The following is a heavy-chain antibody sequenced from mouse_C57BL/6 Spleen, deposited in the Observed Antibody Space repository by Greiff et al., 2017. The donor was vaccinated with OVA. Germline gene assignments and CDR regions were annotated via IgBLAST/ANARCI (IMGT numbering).Heavy chain of an antibody. V-gene: IGHV1-15*01. Sequence: VKLVESGAELVRPGASVTLSCKASGYTFTDYEMHWVKQTPVHGLEWIGAIDPETGGTAYNQKFKGKAILTADKSSSTAYMELRSRTSKDSSVYYCTLSNLFAYWGQGTLVTVSA. J-gene: IGHJ3*01. CDR2: IDPETGGT. CDR1: GYTFTDYE. CDR3: TLSNLFAY. D-gene: IGHD2-5*01.